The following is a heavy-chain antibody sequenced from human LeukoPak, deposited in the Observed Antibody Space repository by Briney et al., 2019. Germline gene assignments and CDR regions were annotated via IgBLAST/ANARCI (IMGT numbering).Heavy chain of an antibody. D-gene: IGHD6-6*01. CDR3: VKDLAARLDY. CDR1: GFTFSSYG. Sequence: PGRSLRLSCAASGFTFSSYGMHWVRQAPGNGLEWVAVISYDGTNKNNADSVKGRFTISRDNSKNRLYLQMNSLRAEDTAVYYCVKDLAARLDYWGQGTLVTVSS. V-gene: IGHV3-30*18. CDR2: ISYDGTNK. J-gene: IGHJ4*02.